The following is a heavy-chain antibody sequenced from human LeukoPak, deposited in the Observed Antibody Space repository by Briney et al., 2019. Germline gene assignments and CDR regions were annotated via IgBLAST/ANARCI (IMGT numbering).Heavy chain of an antibody. J-gene: IGHJ4*02. CDR3: ARNNWGIDY. Sequence: PGGTLRLSCAASGFTFSSYGMSWVRQAPGRGLLWVSRIDSFGNTMGYADFVKGRFIISRDNAKNTLYLEMNSLREEDTAVYYCARNNWGIDYWGRGALVTVSS. CDR2: IDSFGNTM. D-gene: IGHD7-27*01. CDR1: GFTFSSYG. V-gene: IGHV3-74*01.